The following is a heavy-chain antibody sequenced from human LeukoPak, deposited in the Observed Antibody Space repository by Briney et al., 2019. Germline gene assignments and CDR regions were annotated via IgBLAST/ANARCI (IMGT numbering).Heavy chain of an antibody. Sequence: PGGSLRLSCAASGFTFSSSVMHWVRQAPGMGLDWVATISFGGNNQYYADSVKGRFTISRDNSKSTLYLQMNSLRAEDTAMYYCARTSRDFCSSTSCLRGFDYWGQGTLVTVSS. V-gene: IGHV3-30-3*01. CDR3: ARTSRDFCSSTSCLRGFDY. D-gene: IGHD2-2*01. J-gene: IGHJ4*02. CDR2: ISFGGNNQ. CDR1: GFTFSSSV.